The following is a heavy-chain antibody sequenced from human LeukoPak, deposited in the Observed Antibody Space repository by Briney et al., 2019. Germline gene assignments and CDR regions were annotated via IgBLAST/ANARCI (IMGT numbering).Heavy chain of an antibody. CDR3: ARQLGYCSSTSCYADKVDY. CDR2: IYYSGST. CDR1: GGSISSSIYY. V-gene: IGHV4-39*01. Sequence: MSSETLSLTCTVSGGSISSSIYYWGWIRQPPGKGLEWIGSIYYSGSTYYNPSLKSRVTISVDTSKNQFSLKLSSVTAADTAVYYCARQLGYCSSTSCYADKVDYWGQRTLVTVSS. D-gene: IGHD2-2*01. J-gene: IGHJ4*02.